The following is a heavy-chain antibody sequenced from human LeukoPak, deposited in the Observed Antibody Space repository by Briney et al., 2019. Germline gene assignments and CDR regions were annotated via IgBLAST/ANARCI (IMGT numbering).Heavy chain of an antibody. CDR1: GYTLTELS. J-gene: IGHJ4*02. Sequence: ASVKVSCKVSGYTLTELSMHWVRQAPGKGLEWMGGFDPEDGETIYAQKFQGRVTMTEDTSTDTAYMELSSLRSEDTAVYYCATGFVAAAGSKEYYFHYWGQGTLVTVSS. D-gene: IGHD6-13*01. CDR2: FDPEDGET. CDR3: ATGFVAAAGSKEYYFHY. V-gene: IGHV1-24*01.